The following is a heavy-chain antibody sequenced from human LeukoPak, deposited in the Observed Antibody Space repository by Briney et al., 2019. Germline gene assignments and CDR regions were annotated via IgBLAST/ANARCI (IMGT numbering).Heavy chain of an antibody. CDR3: ARPLGSGNSPLVDY. Sequence: PGGSLRLSCAASGFTFSSYAMHWVRQAPGKGLEWVAVISYDGSNKYYADSVRGRFTISRDNSKNTLYLQMNSLRAEDTAVYYCARPLGSGNSPLVDYWGQGTLVTVSS. J-gene: IGHJ4*02. V-gene: IGHV3-30-3*01. D-gene: IGHD4-23*01. CDR1: GFTFSSYA. CDR2: ISYDGSNK.